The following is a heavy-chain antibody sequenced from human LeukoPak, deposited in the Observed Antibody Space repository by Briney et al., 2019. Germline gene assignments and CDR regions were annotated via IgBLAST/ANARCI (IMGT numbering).Heavy chain of an antibody. Sequence: GGSLRLSCAASGFTFSSYAMHWVRQAPGKGLEWVAVISYDGSNKYYADSVKGRFTISRDNSKNTLYLQMNSLRAEDTAVYYCASRHYSSSWSFDYWGQGTLVTVSS. CDR2: ISYDGSNK. V-gene: IGHV3-30-3*01. CDR1: GFTFSSYA. D-gene: IGHD6-13*01. CDR3: ASRHYSSSWSFDY. J-gene: IGHJ4*02.